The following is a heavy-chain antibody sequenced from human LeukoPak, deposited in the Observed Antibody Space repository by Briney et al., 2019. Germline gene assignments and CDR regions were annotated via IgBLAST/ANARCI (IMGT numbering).Heavy chain of an antibody. CDR1: GYTFTGYY. J-gene: IGHJ4*02. D-gene: IGHD1-26*01. Sequence: GASVKVSCKASGYTFTGYYMHWVRQAPGQGLEWMGWINPNSGGTNYAQKFQGRVTMTRDTSISTAYMELSRLRSDDTAVYYCARTGETSWELLKYWGQGTLVTVSS. CDR2: INPNSGGT. V-gene: IGHV1-2*02. CDR3: ARTGETSWELLKY.